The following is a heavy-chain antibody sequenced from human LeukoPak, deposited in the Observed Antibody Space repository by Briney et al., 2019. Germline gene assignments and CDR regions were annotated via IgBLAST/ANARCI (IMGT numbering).Heavy chain of an antibody. V-gene: IGHV1-46*01. J-gene: IGHJ6*03. CDR3: ARVAAEVVGVPGAIGFGWLRRDYYYMDV. Sequence: ASVKVSCKASGYTFTSYGISWVRQAPGQGLEWMGIIDPSGGSTSYAQKFQGRVTMTRDMSTSTVYMELSSLRSEDTAVYYCARVAAEVVGVPGAIGFGWLRRDYYYMDVWGKGTTVTVSS. CDR1: GYTFTSYG. D-gene: IGHD2-2*02. CDR2: IDPSGGST.